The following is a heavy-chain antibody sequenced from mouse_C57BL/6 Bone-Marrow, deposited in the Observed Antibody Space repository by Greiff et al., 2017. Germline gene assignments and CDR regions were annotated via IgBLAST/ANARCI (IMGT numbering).Heavy chain of an antibody. CDR1: GYTFTSYW. V-gene: IGHV1-55*01. D-gene: IGHD3-1*01. J-gene: IGHJ2*01. Sequence: VQLQQPGAELVKPGASVKMSCKASGYTFTSYWITWVKQRPGQGLEWIGEINPTSGRTNYTEKFKSKAILTIDTSSNTAYMQLSSLTSEDSAVFYCASSGQEERSFAYWGQGTTLTVSA. CDR2: INPTSGRT. CDR3: ASSGQEERSFAY.